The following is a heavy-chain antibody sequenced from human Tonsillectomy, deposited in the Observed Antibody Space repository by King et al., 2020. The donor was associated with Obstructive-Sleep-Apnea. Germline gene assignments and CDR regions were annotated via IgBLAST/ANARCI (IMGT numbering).Heavy chain of an antibody. Sequence: QLVESGGGLVQPGGSLRLSCAASGFIFSSYSMNWVRQAPGKGLERVSHISTSSSTIYYADSVKGRFTISRDNAKNSLYLQMNSLRAEDTAMYYCARGAGDSPYYYGMDVWGQGTTVTVSS. V-gene: IGHV3-48*04. D-gene: IGHD3-16*01. CDR3: ARGAGDSPYYYGMDV. J-gene: IGHJ6*02. CDR2: ISTSSSTI. CDR1: GFIFSSYS.